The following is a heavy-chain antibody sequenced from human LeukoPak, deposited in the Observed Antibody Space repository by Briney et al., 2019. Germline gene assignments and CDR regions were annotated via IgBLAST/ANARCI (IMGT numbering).Heavy chain of an antibody. D-gene: IGHD3-3*01. CDR1: GFTFSSYW. CDR2: IKQDGSEK. Sequence: GSLRLSCAASGFTFSSYWMSWVRQAPGKGLEWVANIKQDGSEKHYVDSVKGRFTISRDNAKNSLYLQMNSLRAEDTAVYYCAREAGLFTIFGVIDYWGQGTLVTVSS. V-gene: IGHV3-7*01. J-gene: IGHJ4*02. CDR3: AREAGLFTIFGVIDY.